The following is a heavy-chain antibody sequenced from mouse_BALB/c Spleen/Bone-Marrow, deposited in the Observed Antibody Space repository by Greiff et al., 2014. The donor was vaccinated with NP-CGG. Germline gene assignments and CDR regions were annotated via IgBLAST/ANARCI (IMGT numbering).Heavy chain of an antibody. V-gene: IGHV1S29*02. CDR2: IYPYNGGT. J-gene: IGHJ3*01. D-gene: IGHD2-3*01. Sequence: VQLQQSGPELVKPGASVKISCKASGYTFTDHNMHWVKQSHGKSLEWIGYIYPYNGGTVYKQKFKSKATLTVDNSSSTANMELRSLTSEDSAVYYCARGAAYGYYLGLAYWGQGTLVTVSA. CDR3: ARGAAYGYYLGLAY. CDR1: GYTFTDHN.